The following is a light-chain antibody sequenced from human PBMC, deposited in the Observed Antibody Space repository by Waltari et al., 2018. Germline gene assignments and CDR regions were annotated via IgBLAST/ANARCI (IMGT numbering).Light chain of an antibody. CDR1: SSHVGTYTY. CDR3: SSYTGSDMDIV. CDR2: DVT. V-gene: IGLV2-8*01. Sequence: QSALTQPPSASGSPGHSVTISFTGTSSHVGTYTYVSWYQQHPGKAPKLMIYDVTKRPSGVPDRFSASKSGNTASLTVSGLQAEDEADYYCSSYTGSDMDIVFGGGTKLTVL. J-gene: IGLJ3*02.